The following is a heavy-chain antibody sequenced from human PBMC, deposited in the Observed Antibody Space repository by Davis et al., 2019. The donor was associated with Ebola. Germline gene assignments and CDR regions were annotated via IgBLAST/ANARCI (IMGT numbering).Heavy chain of an antibody. CDR1: GYSISSGYY. Sequence: MPSETLSLTCTVSGYSISSGYYWGWIRQPPGKGLEWIGYIYYSGSTNYNASLKSRVTISVDTPKNQISLKLSSVTAADTAAYYCARVGGDGTSYLEGLDYWGQGMLVTVSS. CDR3: ARVGGDGTSYLEGLDY. D-gene: IGHD1-7*01. J-gene: IGHJ4*02. V-gene: IGHV4-61*01. CDR2: IYYSGST.